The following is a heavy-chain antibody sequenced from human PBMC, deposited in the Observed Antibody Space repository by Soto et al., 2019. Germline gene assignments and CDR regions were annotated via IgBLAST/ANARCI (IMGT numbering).Heavy chain of an antibody. V-gene: IGHV5-51*01. CDR3: GRGSWKFLDPYYLDF. D-gene: IGHD3-3*01. Sequence: GESLKISCKASGYSFTTYWIGWVRQMPGRGLEWMGIIYPGDSDTRYSPSFQGQVTISADRSISTAYLQWSSLKASDTAMYYCGRGSWKFLDPYYLDFWGQGTQVIVSS. J-gene: IGHJ4*01. CDR1: GYSFTTYW. CDR2: IYPGDSDT.